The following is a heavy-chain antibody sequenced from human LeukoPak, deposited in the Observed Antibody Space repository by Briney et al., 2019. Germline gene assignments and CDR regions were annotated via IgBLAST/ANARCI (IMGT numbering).Heavy chain of an antibody. CDR1: GFTFSSYD. CDR3: AKDSRDFWSGYQDY. D-gene: IGHD3-3*01. Sequence: GGSLRLSCAASGFTFSSYDMHWVRQAPGKGLEWVAVIWYDGSNKYYADSVKGRFTISRDNSKNTLYLQMNSLRAEDTAVYYCAKDSRDFWSGYQDYWGQGTLVTVSS. J-gene: IGHJ4*02. V-gene: IGHV3-33*06. CDR2: IWYDGSNK.